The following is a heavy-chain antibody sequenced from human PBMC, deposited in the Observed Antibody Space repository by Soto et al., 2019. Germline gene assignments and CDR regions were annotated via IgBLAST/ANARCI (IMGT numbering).Heavy chain of an antibody. CDR3: AREEGYCSSTSCYRASRPSDY. D-gene: IGHD2-2*02. Sequence: QVQLQESGPGLVKPSQTLSLTCTVSGGSISSGGYYWSWIRQHPGKGLEWIGYIYYSGSTYYNPSLKSRVTISVDTSKNQCSLKLSSVTAADTAVYYCAREEGYCSSTSCYRASRPSDYWGQGTLVTVSS. CDR2: IYYSGST. J-gene: IGHJ4*02. CDR1: GGSISSGGYY. V-gene: IGHV4-31*03.